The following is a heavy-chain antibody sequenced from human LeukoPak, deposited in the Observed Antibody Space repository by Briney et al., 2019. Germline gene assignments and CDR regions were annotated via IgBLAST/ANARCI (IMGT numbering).Heavy chain of an antibody. CDR3: VRSLTGTDDY. D-gene: IGHD3-9*01. CDR2: IGTTGDT. V-gene: IGHV3-13*01. CDR1: GFTFSSYD. J-gene: IGHJ4*02. Sequence: GGSLRLSCAASGFTFSSYDMYWVRQATGYGLEWVSGIGTTGDTYYTGSVKGRFTISRDNAKNTVYLQMNSLRAEDTALYFCVRSLTGTDDYWGQGTLVTVSS.